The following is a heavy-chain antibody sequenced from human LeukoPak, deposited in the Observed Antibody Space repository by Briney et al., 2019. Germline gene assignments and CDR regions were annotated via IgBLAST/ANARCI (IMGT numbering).Heavy chain of an antibody. Sequence: GRSLRLSCAASGFTFSSYAMHWVRQAPGKGLEWVAVISYDGSNKYYADSVKGRFTISRDNSKNTLYLQMNSLRAEDAAVYYCARDYKYAFDNWGQGTLVTVSS. V-gene: IGHV3-30*04. CDR1: GFTFSSYA. CDR3: ARDYKYAFDN. D-gene: IGHD5-24*01. CDR2: ISYDGSNK. J-gene: IGHJ4*02.